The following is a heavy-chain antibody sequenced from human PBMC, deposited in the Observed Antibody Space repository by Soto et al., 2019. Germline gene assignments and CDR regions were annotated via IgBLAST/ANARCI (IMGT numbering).Heavy chain of an antibody. CDR2: IQGGGSI. CDR3: ARGEGSGSNALGY. Sequence: SGGGLVQPGGSLRLSCAASGFTVSNNYMAWVRQAPGKGLEWVSVIQGGGSISYADSVRDRFTISRDSSKNTVLLQMNSLRPEDTAVYFCARGEGSGSNALGYWGQGTLVTVSS. D-gene: IGHD3-10*01. V-gene: IGHV3-66*01. J-gene: IGHJ4*02. CDR1: GFTVSNNY.